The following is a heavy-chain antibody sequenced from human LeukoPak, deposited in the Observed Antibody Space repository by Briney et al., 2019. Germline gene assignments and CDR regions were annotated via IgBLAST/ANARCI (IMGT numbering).Heavy chain of an antibody. CDR3: ARDFYGSRPGAFDH. V-gene: IGHV1-2*06. J-gene: IGHJ4*02. CDR1: GYSFSVHY. Sequence: ASVKVSCKASGYSFSVHYIHWVRQAPGQGLEWMGQINPNSAASHYAQKFQDRVAMTSDTSINMAYMELRSLRSDDTAVYYCARDFYGSRPGAFDHWGQGTLITVSS. D-gene: IGHD3-10*01. CDR2: INPNSAAS.